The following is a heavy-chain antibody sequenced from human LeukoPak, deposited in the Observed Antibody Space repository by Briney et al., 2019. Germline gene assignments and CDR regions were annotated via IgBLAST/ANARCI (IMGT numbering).Heavy chain of an antibody. CDR1: GFTFSSYS. J-gene: IGHJ4*02. Sequence: GGSLRLSCAASGFTFSSYSMNWVRQAPGKGLEWVSSISRASSYIYYADSVKGRFTVSRDNAKNSLDLQMDSLRAEDTAVYYCARDYSPTTVTTSHFDYWGQGTLVTVSS. CDR2: ISRASSYI. D-gene: IGHD4-17*01. CDR3: ARDYSPTTVTTSHFDY. V-gene: IGHV3-21*01.